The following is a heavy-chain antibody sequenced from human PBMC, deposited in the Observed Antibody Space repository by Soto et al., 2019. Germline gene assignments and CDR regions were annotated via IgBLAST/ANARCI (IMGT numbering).Heavy chain of an antibody. Sequence: QMVLAGTEVKKPGSSVKVSCKASGVDFNSLTLSWVRQAPGQGPEWMGTIIPILDVAKNAQKIHDRITITAYKPTSRVYKELRRLGSKDTAVYYGEHMWFGERWQGMGVCGQGTTVTV. J-gene: IGHJ6*02. V-gene: IGHV1-69*02. CDR3: EHMWFGERWQGMGV. CDR2: IIPILDVA. CDR1: GVDFNSLT. D-gene: IGHD3-10*01.